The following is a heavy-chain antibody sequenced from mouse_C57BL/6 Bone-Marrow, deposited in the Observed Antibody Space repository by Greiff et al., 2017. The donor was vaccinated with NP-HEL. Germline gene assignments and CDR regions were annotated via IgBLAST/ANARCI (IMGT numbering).Heavy chain of an antibody. Sequence: VQLQQSGPELVKPGASVKISCKASGYTFTDYYMNWVKQSHGKSLEWIGDINPNNGGTSYNQKFKGKATLTVDKSSSTAYMELRSLTSEDSAVYYCAGNPRFAYWGQGTLVTVSA. CDR3: AGNPRFAY. V-gene: IGHV1-26*01. CDR2: INPNNGGT. CDR1: GYTFTDYY. J-gene: IGHJ3*01. D-gene: IGHD2-1*01.